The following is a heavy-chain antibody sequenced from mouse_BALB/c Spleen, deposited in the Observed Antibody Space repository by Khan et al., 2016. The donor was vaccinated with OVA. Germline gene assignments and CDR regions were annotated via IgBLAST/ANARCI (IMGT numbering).Heavy chain of an antibody. V-gene: IGHV3-1*02. CDR3: VRWDY. Sequence: EVKLLESGPDLLKPSQSLSLTCTVTGYSITSGYSWHWIRQFPGHKLEWMGYIDYSGTTNYNPYLKSRISITREISKNQFFLQLNSVTTEDTATYYCVRWDYWGQGTTRTVSS. CDR2: IDYSGTT. CDR1: GYSITSGYS. J-gene: IGHJ2*01.